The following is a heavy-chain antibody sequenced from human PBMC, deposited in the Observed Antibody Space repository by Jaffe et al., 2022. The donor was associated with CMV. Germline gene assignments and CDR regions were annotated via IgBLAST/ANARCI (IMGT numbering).Heavy chain of an antibody. V-gene: IGHV1-8*01. J-gene: IGHJ6*02. D-gene: IGHD3-10*01. CDR2: MNPNSGNT. CDR1: GYTFTSYD. Sequence: QVQLVQSGAEVKKPGASVKVSCKASGYTFTSYDINWVRQATGQGLEWMGWMNPNSGNTGYAQKFQGRVTMTRNTSISTAYMELSSLRSEDTAVYYCASWFGGRYYYYYYGMDVWGQGTTVTVSS. CDR3: ASWFGGRYYYYYYGMDV.